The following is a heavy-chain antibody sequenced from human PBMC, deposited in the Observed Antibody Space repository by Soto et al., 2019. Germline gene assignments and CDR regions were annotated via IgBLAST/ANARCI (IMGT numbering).Heavy chain of an antibody. J-gene: IGHJ6*02. CDR2: IVVGSGNT. Sequence: SVKVSCKASGFTFTSSAVQWVRQARGQRLEWIGWIVVGSGNTNYTQKFQERVTITRDMSTSTAYMELSSLRSEDTAVYYCAAESEYSSSPLVRYYYGMDVWGQGTTVTVSS. CDR1: GFTFTSSA. CDR3: AAESEYSSSPLVRYYYGMDV. D-gene: IGHD6-6*01. V-gene: IGHV1-58*01.